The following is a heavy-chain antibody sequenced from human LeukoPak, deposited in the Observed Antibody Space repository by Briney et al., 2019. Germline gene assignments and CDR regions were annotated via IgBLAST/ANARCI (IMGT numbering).Heavy chain of an antibody. CDR3: AKRRGLELTYYYHMDV. J-gene: IGHJ6*03. Sequence: GGSLRLSCAASGFTFNTFGIHWVRQAPGKGLDWVAVTSYDGNKEYYADSVKGRFTISRDNSKNTLYLQMNSLRADDTAVYYCAKRRGLELTYYYHMDVWGKGTTVTVSS. V-gene: IGHV3-30*18. D-gene: IGHD1-7*01. CDR2: TSYDGNKE. CDR1: GFTFNTFG.